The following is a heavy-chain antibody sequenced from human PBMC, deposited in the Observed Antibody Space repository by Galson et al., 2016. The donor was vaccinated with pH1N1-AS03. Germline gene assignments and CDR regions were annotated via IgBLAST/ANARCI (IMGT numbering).Heavy chain of an antibody. Sequence: SVKVSCKAFGYTFSNFGMSWVRQAPGQGLEWMGWISPQNGNTQYAQRLEGRVTMTTDTSTSTAYMELWSLTYDDTAVYYCARAAPFDPWGQGTLVIVSS. V-gene: IGHV1-18*04. CDR2: ISPQNGNT. J-gene: IGHJ5*02. CDR3: ARAAPFDP. D-gene: IGHD2-15*01. CDR1: GYTFSNFG.